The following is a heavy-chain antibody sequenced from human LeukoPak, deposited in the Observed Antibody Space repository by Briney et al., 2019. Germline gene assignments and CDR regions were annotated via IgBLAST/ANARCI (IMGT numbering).Heavy chain of an antibody. CDR3: VREKVGDVCDY. Sequence: GASVKVSCKASGVTFSSYSITWVRQAPGQGLEWMGRIIPILGIASYAQKFQGRVTITADKSTSTAYMELSSLRSEDTAVYYCVREKVGDVCDYSGQGTLVTVSS. D-gene: IGHD1-26*01. CDR2: IIPILGIA. V-gene: IGHV1-69*04. J-gene: IGHJ4*02. CDR1: GVTFSSYS.